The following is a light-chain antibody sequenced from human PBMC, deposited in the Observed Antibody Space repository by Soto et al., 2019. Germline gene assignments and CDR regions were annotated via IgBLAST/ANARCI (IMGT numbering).Light chain of an antibody. CDR2: DAS. CDR3: QQRSTWPT. CDR1: ESVDFH. V-gene: IGKV3-11*01. Sequence: VLTQSPATLSLSPGKRATLSCRASESVDFHLAWYQKKPGQAPRLLIYDASVRATGTPARFSGSWSGTDFTLTISSLEPEDFALYYCQQRSTWPTFGQGTRLEIK. J-gene: IGKJ5*01.